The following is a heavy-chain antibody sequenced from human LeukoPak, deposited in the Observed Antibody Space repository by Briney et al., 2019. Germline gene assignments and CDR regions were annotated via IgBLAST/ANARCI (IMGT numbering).Heavy chain of an antibody. CDR1: GGSISSYY. J-gene: IGHJ5*02. V-gene: IGHV4-59*01. Sequence: SETLSLTCTVSGGSISSYYWSWIRQPPGKGLEWIGYIYYSGSTNYNPSLKSRLTISVDTSKNQFSLKLSSVTAADTAVYYCARDSVTIFAFDPWGQGTLVTVPS. CDR2: IYYSGST. CDR3: ARDSVTIFAFDP. D-gene: IGHD3-3*01.